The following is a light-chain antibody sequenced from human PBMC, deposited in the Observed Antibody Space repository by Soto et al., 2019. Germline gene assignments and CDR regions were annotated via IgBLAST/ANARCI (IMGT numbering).Light chain of an antibody. CDR1: QGVSSY. V-gene: IGKV1-6*01. CDR2: AAS. Sequence: AIQFTQSPSSLSASVGDRVTITCRASQGVSSYLAWYQQKPGKAPKLLIYAASTLQSGVPSRFSGSGSGTDFTLTISRLQPEDFATYYCVQDYDYPRTFGQGTKVDIK. J-gene: IGKJ1*01. CDR3: VQDYDYPRT.